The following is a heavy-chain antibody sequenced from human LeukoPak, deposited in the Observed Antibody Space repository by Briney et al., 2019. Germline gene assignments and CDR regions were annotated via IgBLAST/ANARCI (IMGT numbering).Heavy chain of an antibody. V-gene: IGHV3-7*03. J-gene: IGHJ6*02. CDR2: IKDDGSGE. CDR3: AKDLRTYYYYGMDV. Sequence: GGSLRLSCAASGFNFNNYWMSWLRQAPGKGLEWVANIKDDGSGEYYVDSVKGRFTIVRDNAYNSLYLQMNSLRAEDTALYYCAKDLRTYYYYGMDVWGQGTTVTVSS. CDR1: GFNFNNYW.